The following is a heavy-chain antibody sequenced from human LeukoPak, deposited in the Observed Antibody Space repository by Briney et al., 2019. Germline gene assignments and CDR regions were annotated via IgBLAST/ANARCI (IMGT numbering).Heavy chain of an antibody. CDR2: INHSGST. Sequence: SETLSLTCAVYGGSFSGYYWSWIRQPPGKGLEWIGEINHSGSTNYNPSLKSRVTISVDTSKNQFSLKLSSVTAADTAVYYCARVKGMVVAATPSSQGWFDPWGQGTLVTVSS. J-gene: IGHJ5*02. D-gene: IGHD2-15*01. V-gene: IGHV4-34*01. CDR1: GGSFSGYY. CDR3: ARVKGMVVAATPSSQGWFDP.